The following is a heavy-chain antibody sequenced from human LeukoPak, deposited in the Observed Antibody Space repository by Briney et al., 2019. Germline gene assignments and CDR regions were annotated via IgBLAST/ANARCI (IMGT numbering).Heavy chain of an antibody. J-gene: IGHJ6*02. CDR2: INPNSGGT. V-gene: IGHV1-2*02. D-gene: IGHD3-22*01. CDR1: GYTFTGYY. CDR3: ARDDSSGYRLPYYYYYGMDV. Sequence: ASVKVSCKASGYTFTGYYMHWVRQAPGQGLEWMGWINPNSGGTNYAQKFQGRVTMTRDTSISTAYMELSRLRSDDTAVYYCARDDSSGYRLPYYYYYGMDVWGQGTTVTVSS.